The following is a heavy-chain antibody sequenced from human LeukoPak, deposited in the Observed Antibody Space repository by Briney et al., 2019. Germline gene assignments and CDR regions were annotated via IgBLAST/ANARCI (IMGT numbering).Heavy chain of an antibody. D-gene: IGHD1-26*01. CDR1: GFTFGDYA. CDR2: IRSKAYGGTT. J-gene: IGHJ3*02. CDR3: TRDRTGSYQPDAFDI. V-gene: IGHV3-49*03. Sequence: GGSLRLSCTASGFTFGDYAMNWFRQAPGKGLEWVGFIRSKAYGGTTEYAASVKGRFTISRDDSKSIAYLQMNSLKTEDTAVYYCTRDRTGSYQPDAFDIWGQGTMVTVSS.